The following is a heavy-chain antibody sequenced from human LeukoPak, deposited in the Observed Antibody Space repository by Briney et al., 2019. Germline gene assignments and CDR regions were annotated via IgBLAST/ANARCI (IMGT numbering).Heavy chain of an antibody. CDR1: GYTFTGYY. Sequence: ASVKVSCKASGYTFTGYYMHWVRQAPGQGLEWMGWISAYNGNTNYAQKLQGRVTMTTDTSTSTAYMELRSLRSDDTAVYYCARWFLEWPYFDYWGQGTLVTVSS. CDR2: ISAYNGNT. D-gene: IGHD3-3*01. V-gene: IGHV1-18*04. CDR3: ARWFLEWPYFDY. J-gene: IGHJ4*02.